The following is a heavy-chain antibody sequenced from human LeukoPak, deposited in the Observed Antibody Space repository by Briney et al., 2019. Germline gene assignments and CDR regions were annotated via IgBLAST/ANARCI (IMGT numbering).Heavy chain of an antibody. CDR2: IYYSGST. CDR1: GGSISSSSYY. D-gene: IGHD3-3*01. CDR3: ARGGTYYDFWSGYYPFDY. V-gene: IGHV4-39*07. J-gene: IGHJ4*02. Sequence: TSETLSLTCTVSGGSISSSSYYWGWIRQPPGKGLEWIGSIYYSGSTYYNPSLKSRVTISVDTSKNQFSLKPSSVTAADTAVYYCARGGTYYDFWSGYYPFDYWGQGTLVTVSS.